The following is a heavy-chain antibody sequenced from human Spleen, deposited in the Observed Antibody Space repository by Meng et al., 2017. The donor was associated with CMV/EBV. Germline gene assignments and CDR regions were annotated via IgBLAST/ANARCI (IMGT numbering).Heavy chain of an antibody. CDR2: IIPIFGTA. J-gene: IGHJ4*02. Sequence: ISWVRQAPGQGLEWMGGIIPIFGTANYAQKFQGSVTISTGESTTTVYMELSSLRFEDTAVYYCAGTGFCSGATCYTGDYSSRRHFNYWGQGTLVTVSS. CDR3: AGTGFCSGATCYTGDYSSRRHFNY. V-gene: IGHV1-69*05. D-gene: IGHD2-2*02.